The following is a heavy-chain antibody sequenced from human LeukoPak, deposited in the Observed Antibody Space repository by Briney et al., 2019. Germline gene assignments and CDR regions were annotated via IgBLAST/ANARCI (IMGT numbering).Heavy chain of an antibody. CDR2: IKQDGSEK. D-gene: IGHD6-13*01. V-gene: IGHV3-7*01. CDR1: GFTFSSYW. J-gene: IGHJ4*02. CDR3: ARERKGSSWYDGKEPFDY. Sequence: GGSLRLSCAASGFTFSSYWMSWVRQAPGKGLEWVANIKQDGSEKYYVDSVKGRFTISRDNAKNSLYLQMNSLRAEDTAVYYCARERKGSSWYDGKEPFDYWGQGTLVTVSS.